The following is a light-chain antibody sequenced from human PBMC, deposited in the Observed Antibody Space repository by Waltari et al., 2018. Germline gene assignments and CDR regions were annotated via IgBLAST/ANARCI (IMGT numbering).Light chain of an antibody. CDR3: QQSYSTPLT. CDR2: DAS. CDR1: RDFDSY. Sequence: DIQMTQSQSSLSTSIGDRVTITCRASRDFDSYLNGYQKKPGKAPKHLSYDASTLQRGVPPRFSGGGSGTDFTLTISGLQPEDFATYFCQQSYSTPLTFGQGTRLEIK. J-gene: IGKJ5*01. V-gene: IGKV1-39*01.